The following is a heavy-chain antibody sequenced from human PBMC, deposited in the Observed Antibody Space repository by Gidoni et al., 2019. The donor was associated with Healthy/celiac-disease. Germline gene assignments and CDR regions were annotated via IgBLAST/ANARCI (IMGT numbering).Heavy chain of an antibody. Sequence: QVQLQQWGAGLLKPPETLSPTCAVYGGSFSGYYWSWIRQPPGKGLEWIGEINHSGSTNYNPSLKSRVTISVDTSKNQFSLKLSSVTAADTAVYYCARGSRGYSYAPFRYWGQGTLVTVSS. CDR3: ARGSRGYSYAPFRY. V-gene: IGHV4-34*01. CDR1: GGSFSGYY. D-gene: IGHD5-18*01. J-gene: IGHJ4*02. CDR2: INHSGST.